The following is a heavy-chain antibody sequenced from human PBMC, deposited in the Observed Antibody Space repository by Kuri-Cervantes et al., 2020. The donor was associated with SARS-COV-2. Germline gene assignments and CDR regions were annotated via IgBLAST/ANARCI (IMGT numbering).Heavy chain of an antibody. CDR3: AKGPLWQQLVWVFDY. Sequence: GGSLRLSCAASGFTFSSYSMNWVRQAPGKGLEWVSSISSSSSTIYYADSVKGRFTISRDNAKNSLYLQMNSLRAEDTASYYCAKGPLWQQLVWVFDYWGQGTLVTVSS. CDR2: ISSSSSTI. J-gene: IGHJ4*02. V-gene: IGHV3-21*04. D-gene: IGHD6-13*01. CDR1: GFTFSSYS.